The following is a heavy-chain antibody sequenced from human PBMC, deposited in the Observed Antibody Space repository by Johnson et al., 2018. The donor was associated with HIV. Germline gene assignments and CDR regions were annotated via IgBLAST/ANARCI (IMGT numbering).Heavy chain of an antibody. CDR2: INWNGGST. Sequence: VHLVESGGGVIRPGGSLRLSCVASGFTFDDYGMSWVRQAPGKGLEWVSGINWNGGSTGYADSVKGRVTISRDNAKNSLYLQMNSLRAEDTALYYCARDRSPTFIATAGRDGSDIWGQGTMVSVSS. CDR3: ARDRSPTFIATAGRDGSDI. J-gene: IGHJ3*02. V-gene: IGHV3-20*04. CDR1: GFTFDDYG. D-gene: IGHD6-13*01.